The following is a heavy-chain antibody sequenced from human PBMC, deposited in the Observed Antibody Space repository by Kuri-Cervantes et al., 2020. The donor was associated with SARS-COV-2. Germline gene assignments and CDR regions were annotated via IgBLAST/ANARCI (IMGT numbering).Heavy chain of an antibody. CDR3: ARIASSLGLDF. J-gene: IGHJ4*02. V-gene: IGHV1-69*04. CDR1: GGTFSSYA. CDR2: IIPILGTA. Sequence: SVKVSCKASGGTFSSYAISWVRQAPGQGLEWMGRIIPILGTANYAQKFQGRVTITADKSTSTAYMELSSLRSEDTAIYYCARIASSLGLDFWGQGTLVTVSS. D-gene: IGHD3-16*01.